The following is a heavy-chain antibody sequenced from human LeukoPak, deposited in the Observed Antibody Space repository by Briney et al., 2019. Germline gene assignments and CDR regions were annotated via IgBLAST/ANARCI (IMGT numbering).Heavy chain of an antibody. CDR2: IYPGESDT. J-gene: IGHJ4*02. CDR3: ARHVISPYYYGSGSYSPTYYFDY. D-gene: IGHD3-10*01. Sequence: GESLQISCKGSGYRFTSYWIGWVRQMPGKGLEWMGIIYPGESDTRYSPSFQGQVTISADKSISTAYLQWSSLKASDTAMYYCARHVISPYYYGSGSYSPTYYFDYWGQGTLVTVSS. CDR1: GYRFTSYW. V-gene: IGHV5-51*01.